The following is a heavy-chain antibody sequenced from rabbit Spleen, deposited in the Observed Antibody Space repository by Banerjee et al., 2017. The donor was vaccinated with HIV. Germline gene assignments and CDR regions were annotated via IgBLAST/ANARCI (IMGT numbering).Heavy chain of an antibody. CDR3: ARDSGSSFSSYGMDL. Sequence: QEQLEESGGDLVQPEGSLTLTCTASGVSFSTNDYMCWVRQAPGKGLEWIACIEGGSSTFSYFASWAKGRFTISKTSSTTVTLQMTTLTAADTATYFCARDSGSSFSSYGMDLWGPGTLVTVS. V-gene: IGHV1S45*01. J-gene: IGHJ6*01. D-gene: IGHD8-1*01. CDR1: GVSFSTNDY. CDR2: IEGGSSTFS.